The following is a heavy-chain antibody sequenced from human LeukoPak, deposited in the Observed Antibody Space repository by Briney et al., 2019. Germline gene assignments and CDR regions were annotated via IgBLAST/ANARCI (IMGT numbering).Heavy chain of an antibody. CDR3: ARDPVPAAARHFDY. CDR1: GFTFSTYA. CDR2: TSSDGTVK. J-gene: IGHJ4*01. D-gene: IGHD2-2*01. V-gene: IGHV3-30-3*01. Sequence: GGSLRLSCAASGFTFSTYAMHWVRQAPGKGLEWVAVTSSDGTVKYYPDSVKGRFTISRDNSKNMLYLQVNSLRPEDTGVYYCARDPVPAAARHFDYWGQGTLVTVSS.